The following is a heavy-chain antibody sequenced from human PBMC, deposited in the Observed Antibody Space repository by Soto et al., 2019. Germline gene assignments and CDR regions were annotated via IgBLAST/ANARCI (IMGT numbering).Heavy chain of an antibody. J-gene: IGHJ6*02. CDR2: ISGSGGST. V-gene: IGHV3-23*01. CDR3: AKAAGIVGATYYYYGMDV. Sequence: GGLMKVSCAASGFTFSSYAMSWVRQAPGKGLEWVSAISGSGGSTYYADSVKGRFTISRDNSKNTLYLQMNSLRAEDTAVYYCAKAAGIVGATYYYYGMDVWGQGTTVTVSS. CDR1: GFTFSSYA. D-gene: IGHD1-26*01.